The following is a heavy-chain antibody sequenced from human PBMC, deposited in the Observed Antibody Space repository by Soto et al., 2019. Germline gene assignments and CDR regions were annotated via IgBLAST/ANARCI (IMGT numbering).Heavy chain of an antibody. J-gene: IGHJ6*03. D-gene: IGHD3-3*01. V-gene: IGHV1-24*01. Sequence: ASVKVSCKVSGYTLTELSMHWVRQAPGKGLEWMGGFDPEDGETIYAQKFQGRVTMTEDTSTDTAYMELSSLRSEDTAVYYCATSIFGVADGDYYMDVWGKGTTVTVSS. CDR1: GYTLTELS. CDR3: ATSIFGVADGDYYMDV. CDR2: FDPEDGET.